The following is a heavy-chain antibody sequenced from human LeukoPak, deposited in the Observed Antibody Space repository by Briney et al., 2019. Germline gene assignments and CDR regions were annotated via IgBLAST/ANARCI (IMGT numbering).Heavy chain of an antibody. J-gene: IGHJ4*02. Sequence: GGSLRLSCAASGFTFSSYSMNWVRQAPGKGLGWVSSISSSSSYIYYADSVKGRFTISRDNAKNSLYLQMNSLRAEDTAVYYCARGNYYYDSSGYYVYWGQGTLVTVSS. CDR1: GFTFSSYS. CDR2: ISSSSSYI. CDR3: ARGNYYYDSSGYYVY. D-gene: IGHD3-22*01. V-gene: IGHV3-21*01.